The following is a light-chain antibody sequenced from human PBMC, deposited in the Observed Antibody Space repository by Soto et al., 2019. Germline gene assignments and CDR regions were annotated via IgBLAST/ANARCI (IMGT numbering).Light chain of an antibody. V-gene: IGKV3-11*01. CDR2: DAS. J-gene: IGKJ4*01. CDR3: QQRYNFLT. CDR1: QSVSRY. Sequence: EIVLTQSPGTLSLSPGERATLSCRASQSVSRYLAWYQQKPVQAPRLLIYDASHRATGIPARVSGSGSGTDFTLTISSLEPEDFAVYECQQRYNFLTFGGGTKVDI.